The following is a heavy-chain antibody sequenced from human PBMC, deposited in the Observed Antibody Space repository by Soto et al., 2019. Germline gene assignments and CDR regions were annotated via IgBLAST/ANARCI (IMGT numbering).Heavy chain of an antibody. V-gene: IGHV1-8*01. J-gene: IGHJ5*02. Sequence: QVQLVQSGAEVKKPGASVKVSCKASGYTFTSYDINWVRQATGQGLEWMGWMNPNSGNTGYAQKFQGRVTMTRNTSISTAYMELSSLRSEDTAVYYCARHYCSGGSCYSPWFVPWGQGTLVTVSS. CDR2: MNPNSGNT. CDR1: GYTFTSYD. CDR3: ARHYCSGGSCYSPWFVP. D-gene: IGHD2-15*01.